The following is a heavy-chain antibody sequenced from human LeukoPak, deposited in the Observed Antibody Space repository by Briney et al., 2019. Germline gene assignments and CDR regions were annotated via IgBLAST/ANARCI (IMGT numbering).Heavy chain of an antibody. D-gene: IGHD1-26*01. J-gene: IGHJ6*03. CDR1: GFTLSSYA. Sequence: GGSLRLSCAASGFTLSSYAMHWVRQAPGKGLEYVSAISKKGGNTYYANSVRGRFSISRDNSKNTLYLQMGSLRTEDMAVYYCARVGEGRYYQYYYMDVWGKGTTVTVSS. V-gene: IGHV3-64*01. CDR2: ISKKGGNT. CDR3: ARVGEGRYYQYYYMDV.